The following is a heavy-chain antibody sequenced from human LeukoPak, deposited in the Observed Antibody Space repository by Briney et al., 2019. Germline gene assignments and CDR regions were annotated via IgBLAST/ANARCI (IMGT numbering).Heavy chain of an antibody. CDR2: INLNSGGR. J-gene: IGHJ5*02. V-gene: IGHV1-2*02. CDR1: GYTFTGDY. Sequence: ASVKLSCKASGYTFTGDYLHWVRQAQGPGLEWMGWINLNSGGRNYAHTFQGRVTITMDTSISTASMELRRLRSDDTAAAYCARPKGWLRFHLGADNWFDPWGQGTLVTVSS. CDR3: ARPKGWLRFHLGADNWFDP. D-gene: IGHD5-12*01.